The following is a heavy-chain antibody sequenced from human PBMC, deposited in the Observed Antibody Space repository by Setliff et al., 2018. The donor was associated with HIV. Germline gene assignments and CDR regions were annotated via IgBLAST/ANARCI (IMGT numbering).Heavy chain of an antibody. CDR2: IYSNGGT. D-gene: IGHD3-10*01. J-gene: IGHJ4*02. V-gene: IGHV4-59*08. CDR3: ASQPSEYYYGSGSYYAREFDY. Sequence: SETLSLTCTVSGVSITSYYWSWIRQSPGKGLEYIGYIYSNGGTNYNPSLKSRVRISVDTSKNQFSLRLSSVSAADTAVYYCASQPSEYYYGSGSYYAREFDYWGQGTLVTVS. CDR1: GVSITSYY.